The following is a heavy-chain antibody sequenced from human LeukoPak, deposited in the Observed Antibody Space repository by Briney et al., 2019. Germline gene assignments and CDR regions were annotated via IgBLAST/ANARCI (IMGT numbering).Heavy chain of an antibody. V-gene: IGHV3-53*01. Sequence: VGSLRLSCAASGFTVSSNYMSWVRQAPGKGLEWVSVIYSGSSTYYADSVKGRFTISRDNSKNTLYLQMNSLRAEDTAVYYCARSLGDTFDIWGQGTMVTVSS. CDR3: ARSLGDTFDI. J-gene: IGHJ3*02. CDR2: IYSGSST. CDR1: GFTVSSNY. D-gene: IGHD7-27*01.